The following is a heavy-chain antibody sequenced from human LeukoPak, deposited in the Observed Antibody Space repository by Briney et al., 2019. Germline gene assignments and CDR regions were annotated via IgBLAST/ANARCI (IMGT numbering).Heavy chain of an antibody. CDR3: ARVPVNIWENWFDF. Sequence: PSETLSLTCTVSGYSISSGYYWGWIRQPPGKGLEWIGSIYHSGSTYYNPSLKSRVTISVDTSKNQFSLKLSSVTAADTAVCYCARVPVNIWENWFDFWGQGTLVTVPS. V-gene: IGHV4-38-2*02. D-gene: IGHD1-26*01. CDR2: IYHSGST. J-gene: IGHJ5*01. CDR1: GYSISSGYY.